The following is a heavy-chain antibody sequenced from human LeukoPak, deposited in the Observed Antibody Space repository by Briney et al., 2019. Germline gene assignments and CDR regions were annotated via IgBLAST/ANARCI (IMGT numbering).Heavy chain of an antibody. CDR2: FSSSSTTI. CDR3: ARAYSFYCSGGSCYLGY. CDR1: GFIFSSYS. D-gene: IGHD2-15*01. Sequence: GGSLRLSCAASGFIFSSYSMNWVRQAPGKGLEWVSYFSSSSTTIYYADSVKGRFTISRDNAKNSLYLQMNSLRAEDTAVYYCARAYSFYCSGGSCYLGYWGQGTLVTVSS. J-gene: IGHJ4*02. V-gene: IGHV3-48*04.